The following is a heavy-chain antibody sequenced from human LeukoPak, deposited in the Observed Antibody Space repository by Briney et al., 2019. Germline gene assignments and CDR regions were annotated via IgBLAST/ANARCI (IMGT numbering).Heavy chain of an antibody. CDR1: GGTFSSYA. CDR3: ARAKSTLGYCSSTSCYIWFDP. J-gene: IGHJ5*02. V-gene: IGHV1-69*04. CDR2: IIPILGIA. D-gene: IGHD2-2*02. Sequence: GASVKVSCKASGGTFSSYAISWVRQAPGQGLEWMGRIIPILGIANYAQKSQGRVTITADKSTSTAYMELSSLRSEDTAVYYCARAKSTLGYCSSTSCYIWFDPWGQGTLVTVSS.